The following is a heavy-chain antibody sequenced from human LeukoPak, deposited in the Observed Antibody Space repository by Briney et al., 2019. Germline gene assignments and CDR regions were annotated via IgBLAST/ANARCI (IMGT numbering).Heavy chain of an antibody. CDR2: ISGSGGST. CDR3: AKDEAAAGTGFDY. D-gene: IGHD6-13*01. CDR1: GVTSSSYA. J-gene: IGHJ4*02. Sequence: GGTLRLSCAASGVTSSSYAMSWGRQAPGRGLEWGSAISGSGGSTYSADSVKGRFTISRDNSKNTLYLQMNSLRAEDTAVYYCAKDEAAAGTGFDYWGQGTLVTVSS. V-gene: IGHV3-23*01.